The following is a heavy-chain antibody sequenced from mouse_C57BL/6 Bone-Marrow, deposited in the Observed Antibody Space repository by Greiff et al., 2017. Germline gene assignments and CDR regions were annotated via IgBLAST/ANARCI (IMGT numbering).Heavy chain of an antibody. CDR3: AREGVARYFDV. Sequence: VQLQQSGPELVKPGASVKISCKASGYAFSSSWMNWVKQRPGKGLEWIGRIYPGDGDTNYNGKFKGKATLTADKSSSTAYMQLSSLTSEDSAVYFCAREGVARYFDVWGTGTTVTVSS. J-gene: IGHJ1*03. CDR1: GYAFSSSW. CDR2: IYPGDGDT. D-gene: IGHD1-1*01. V-gene: IGHV1-82*01.